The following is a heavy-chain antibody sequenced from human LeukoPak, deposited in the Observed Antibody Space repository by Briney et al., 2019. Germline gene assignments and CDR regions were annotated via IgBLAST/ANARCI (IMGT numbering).Heavy chain of an antibody. V-gene: IGHV3-23*01. D-gene: IGHD2-15*01. J-gene: IGHJ5*02. Sequence: GGSLRLSCVASRFTFSNYAMRGVRPAPAQGLELVSGIYGSDDKTVYGDAVKGRFTISRDNSKNTLYLQMNSLRADDTAVYYCAKTQGYYDAWGQGALVTVSS. CDR2: IYGSDDKT. CDR1: RFTFSNYA. CDR3: AKTQGYYDA.